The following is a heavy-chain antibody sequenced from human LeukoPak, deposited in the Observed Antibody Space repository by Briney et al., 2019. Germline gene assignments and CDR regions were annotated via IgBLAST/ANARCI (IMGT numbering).Heavy chain of an antibody. D-gene: IGHD3-16*01. J-gene: IGHJ4*02. CDR2: IYYSGST. CDR1: GGSISSSSYY. CDR3: ASQGGYFDY. Sequence: SETLSLTCTVSGGSISSSSYYWGWIRQPPGKGLEWIGSIYYSGSTYYNLSLKSRVTISADTSKNQFSLKLSSVTAADTAVYYCASQGGYFDYWGQGTLVTVSS. V-gene: IGHV4-39*01.